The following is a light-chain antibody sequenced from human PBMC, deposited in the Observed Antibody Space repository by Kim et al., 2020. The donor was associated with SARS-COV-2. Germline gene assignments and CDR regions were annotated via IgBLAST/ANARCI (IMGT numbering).Light chain of an antibody. V-gene: IGLV2-11*01. CDR3: CSYAGSPPYV. CDR1: SSDVGGYNY. J-gene: IGLJ1*01. Sequence: QSALTQPRSVSGSPGQSVTISCTGTSSDVGGYNYVSWYQQHPGKDPKLMIYDVSERPSGVPDRFSGSKSGNTASLTISGLQAEDEADYYCCSYAGSPPYVFGTGTKVTVL. CDR2: DVS.